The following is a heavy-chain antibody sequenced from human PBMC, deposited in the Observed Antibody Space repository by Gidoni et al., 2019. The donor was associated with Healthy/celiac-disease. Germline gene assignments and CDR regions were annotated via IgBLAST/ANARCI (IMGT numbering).Heavy chain of an antibody. V-gene: IGHV4-59*01. D-gene: IGHD2-21*01. CDR1: GGSISSYY. CDR2: IYYSGST. J-gene: IGHJ6*02. CDR3: ARDVGEVSGLYYHYGMDV. Sequence: QVQLQESGPGLVKPSETLSLTCTVSGGSISSYYWSWLRQPPGKGLEWIGYIYYSGSTNYNPSLKSRVTISVDTSKNQFSLKLSSVTAADTAVYYCARDVGEVSGLYYHYGMDVWGQGTTVTVSS.